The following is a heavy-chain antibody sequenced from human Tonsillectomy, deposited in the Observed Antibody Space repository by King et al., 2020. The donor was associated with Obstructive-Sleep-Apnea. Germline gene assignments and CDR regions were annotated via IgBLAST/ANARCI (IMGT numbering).Heavy chain of an antibody. Sequence: VQLVESGAEVKKPGSSVKVSCKASGGTFSSYAISWGRQAPGQGLEWRGGIIPIFGTANYAQKFQGRVTLTADESTSTAYMELCSLRSEDTAVYYCARNSIVVVPAAMLTYYYYGMDVWGQGTTVTVSS. CDR1: GGTFSSYA. CDR3: ARNSIVVVPAAMLTYYYYGMDV. D-gene: IGHD2-2*01. CDR2: IIPIFGTA. V-gene: IGHV1-69*01. J-gene: IGHJ6*02.